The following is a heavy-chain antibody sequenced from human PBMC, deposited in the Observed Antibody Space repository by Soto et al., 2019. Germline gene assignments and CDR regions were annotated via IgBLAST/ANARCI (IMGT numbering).Heavy chain of an antibody. V-gene: IGHV3-53*01. CDR1: GFTVNSNY. D-gene: IGHD5-18*01. CDR2: IYSGGSA. Sequence: EVQLVESGGGLIQPGGSLRLSCAASGFTVNSNYMSWVRQAPGKGLEWVSVIYSGGSAYYADSVKGRFTISRDNSKNTPYLQMNSLRAEATAVYYCARVGGRFSYAACHYWGQGTLVTVAS. J-gene: IGHJ4*02. CDR3: ARVGGRFSYAACHY.